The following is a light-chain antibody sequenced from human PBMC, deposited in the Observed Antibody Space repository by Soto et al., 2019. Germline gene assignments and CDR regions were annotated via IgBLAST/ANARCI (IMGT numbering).Light chain of an antibody. CDR1: QSVSSN. V-gene: IGKV3-15*01. J-gene: IGKJ1*01. Sequence: EIVMTQSPATLSVSPGERATLSCRAGQSVSSNLAWYQQKPGQAPRLLIYGASTRATGIPARFSGSGSGTEFTLTISSLQSEDFAVYYCQQYNNWPPTWTFGQGTKVEI. CDR3: QQYNNWPPTWT. CDR2: GAS.